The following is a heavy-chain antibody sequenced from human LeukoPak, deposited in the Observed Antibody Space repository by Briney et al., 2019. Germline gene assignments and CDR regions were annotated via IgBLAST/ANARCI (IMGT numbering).Heavy chain of an antibody. V-gene: IGHV3-53*05. Sequence: PGGSLRLSCAASGFTVSSNYMSWVRQAPGKGLEWVSVIYSGGSTYYADSVKGRFTISRDNSKNTLYLQMNSLRAEDTAVYYCAKPQEMAPHYYFDYWGQGTLVTVSS. D-gene: IGHD5-24*01. CDR2: IYSGGST. CDR3: AKPQEMAPHYYFDY. J-gene: IGHJ4*02. CDR1: GFTVSSNY.